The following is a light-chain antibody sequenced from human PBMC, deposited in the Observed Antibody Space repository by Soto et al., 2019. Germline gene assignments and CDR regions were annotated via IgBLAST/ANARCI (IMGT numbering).Light chain of an antibody. CDR2: DAS. Sequence: EIVLTQSPATLSLSPGERATLSCRASQSVSSYLAWYQQKPGQAPRLLIYDASNRATGIPARFSGSGSGTDFTLTISSLEPEDCAVYYRQQRSFGGGTKVEIK. CDR1: QSVSSY. V-gene: IGKV3-11*01. CDR3: QQRS. J-gene: IGKJ4*01.